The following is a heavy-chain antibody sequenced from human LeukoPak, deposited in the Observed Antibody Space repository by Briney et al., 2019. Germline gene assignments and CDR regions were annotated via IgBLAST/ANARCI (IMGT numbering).Heavy chain of an antibody. J-gene: IGHJ4*02. D-gene: IGHD4-23*01. CDR3: ATNLATVVTPAYY. V-gene: IGHV1-24*01. CDR2: FDPEDGET. Sequence: ASVKLSCKVSGYTLTELSMHWVRQAPGKGLEWMGGFDPEDGETIYAQKFQGRVTMTEDTSTDTAYMDLNSLRSEDTAVYYCATNLATVVTPAYYWGQGTLVTVSS. CDR1: GYTLTELS.